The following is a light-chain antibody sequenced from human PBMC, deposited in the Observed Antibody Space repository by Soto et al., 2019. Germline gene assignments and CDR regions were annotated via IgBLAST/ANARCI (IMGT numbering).Light chain of an antibody. CDR3: QQYNNWPLT. V-gene: IGKV3-15*01. CDR2: GAS. CDR1: PSVSNN. Sequence: EIVMTQSPATLSVSPGESATLSCRASPSVSNNLAWYQQKPGQAPRLLIYGASARATGIPARFSGSGSGTEFTLTISSLQSEDFAVYYCQQYNNWPLTFGGGTKVEIK. J-gene: IGKJ4*01.